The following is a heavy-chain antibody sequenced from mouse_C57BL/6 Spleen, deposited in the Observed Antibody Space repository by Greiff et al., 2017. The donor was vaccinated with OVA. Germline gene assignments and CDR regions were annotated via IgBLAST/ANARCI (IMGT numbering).Heavy chain of an antibody. CDR1: GYTFTDYY. V-gene: IGHV1-26*01. CDR2: INPNNGGT. Sequence: VQLQQSGPELVKPGASVKISCKASGYTFTDYYMNWVKQSHGKSLEWIGDINPNNGGTSYNQKFKGKATLTVDKSSSTAYMELRSLTSEDSAVYYCASSAYYSNFWFAYWGQGTLVTVSA. J-gene: IGHJ3*01. CDR3: ASSAYYSNFWFAY. D-gene: IGHD2-5*01.